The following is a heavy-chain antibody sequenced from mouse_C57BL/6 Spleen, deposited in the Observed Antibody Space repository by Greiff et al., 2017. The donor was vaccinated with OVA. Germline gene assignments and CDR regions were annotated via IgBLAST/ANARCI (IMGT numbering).Heavy chain of an antibody. CDR3: ANLNWDPWYFDV. Sequence: VMLVESGPGLVAPSQSLSITCTVSGFSLPSYGVSWVRQPPGKGLEWLGVIWGDGSTNYHSALISRLSISQDNDKSQYFLKLNSLQTDDTATYYCANLNWDPWYFDVWGTGTTVTVSA. D-gene: IGHD4-1*02. CDR1: GFSLPSYG. V-gene: IGHV2-3*01. CDR2: IWGDGST. J-gene: IGHJ1*03.